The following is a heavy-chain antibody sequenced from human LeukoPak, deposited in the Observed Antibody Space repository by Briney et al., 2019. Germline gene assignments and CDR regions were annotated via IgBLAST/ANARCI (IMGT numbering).Heavy chain of an antibody. CDR3: ARDPQEYCDGGSCYLYYFDY. CDR2: INPNSGGT. Sequence: ASVKVSCKASGYSFTGYYMHWVRQAPGQGLEWMGWINPNSGGTSYAQKFQGRVTITRDTSISTAYMELSRLRSDDTAVYYCARDPQEYCDGGSCYLYYFDYWGQGTLVTVSS. J-gene: IGHJ4*02. CDR1: GYSFTGYY. V-gene: IGHV1-2*02. D-gene: IGHD2-15*01.